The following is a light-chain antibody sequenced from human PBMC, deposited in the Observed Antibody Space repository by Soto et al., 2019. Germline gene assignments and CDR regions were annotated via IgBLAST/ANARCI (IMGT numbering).Light chain of an antibody. CDR3: QERYSSHWWT. CDR2: GAS. V-gene: IGKV1-39*01. Sequence: DIQMTQSPSSLSASVGDRVTITCRTSQSINSYLTWYQQKPGKAPKLLIYGASSLQSGVPLRFSGSGSGTDFTLPITTLQHDDFATYYCQERYSSHWWTCGQGTKVEIK. J-gene: IGKJ1*01. CDR1: QSINSY.